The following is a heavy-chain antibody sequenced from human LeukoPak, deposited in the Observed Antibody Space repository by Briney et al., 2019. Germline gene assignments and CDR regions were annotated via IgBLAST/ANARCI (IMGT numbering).Heavy chain of an antibody. J-gene: IGHJ4*02. V-gene: IGHV1-69*04. D-gene: IGHD5-12*01. CDR2: IIPILGIA. CDR1: GGTFSSYA. Sequence: ASVKVSCKASGGTFSSYAISWVRQAPGQGLGWMGRIIPILGIANYAQKFQGRVTITADKSTSTAYMELSSLRSEDTAVYYCARAVESGYDGNWGQGTLVTVSS. CDR3: ARAVESGYDGN.